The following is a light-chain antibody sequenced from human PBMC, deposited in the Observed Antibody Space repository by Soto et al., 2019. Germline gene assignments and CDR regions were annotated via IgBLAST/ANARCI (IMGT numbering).Light chain of an antibody. CDR1: QSSRSDVGSYDY. CDR2: EVK. V-gene: IGLV2-14*01. CDR3: SSYTSTTSIYV. J-gene: IGLJ1*01. Sequence: QSVLTQPPSVSGAPGQSVTISCTGSQSSRSDVGSYDYVSWYQQSPGKAPKVIIYEVKYRPSGISDRFSASKSGNTASLTISGLQAEDEAVYYCSSYTSTTSIYVFGSGTKVTVL.